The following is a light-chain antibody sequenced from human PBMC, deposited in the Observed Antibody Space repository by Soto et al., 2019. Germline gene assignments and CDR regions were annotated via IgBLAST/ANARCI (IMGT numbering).Light chain of an antibody. Sequence: LTQPRSVSGSPGQSVTISCTGTSSDVGGYNHVSWYQQNPGEAPKVMIFDVSKRPSGVPDRFSGSKSDNTASLTISGLQAEDGADYYCCSYAGSSAYVFGAGTKVTVL. CDR3: CSYAGSSAYV. CDR2: DVS. J-gene: IGLJ1*01. V-gene: IGLV2-11*01. CDR1: SSDVGGYNH.